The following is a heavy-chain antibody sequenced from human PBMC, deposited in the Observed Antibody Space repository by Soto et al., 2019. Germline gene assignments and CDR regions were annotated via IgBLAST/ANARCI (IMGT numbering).Heavy chain of an antibody. V-gene: IGHV3-64D*06. D-gene: IGHD7-27*01. Sequence: GGSLRLSCSASGFTFSSYAMHWVRQAPGKGLEYVSAISSNGGITYYADSVKGRFTISRDNSKNTLYLQMSSLRAEDSAVYYCVKALLNWGHDAFDIWGQGTMVTVSS. CDR1: GFTFSSYA. J-gene: IGHJ3*02. CDR3: VKALLNWGHDAFDI. CDR2: ISSNGGIT.